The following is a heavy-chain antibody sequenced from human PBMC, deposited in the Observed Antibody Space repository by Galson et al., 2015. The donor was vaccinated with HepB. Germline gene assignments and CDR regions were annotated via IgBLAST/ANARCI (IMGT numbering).Heavy chain of an antibody. V-gene: IGHV3-7*03. J-gene: IGHJ4*02. D-gene: IGHD6-19*01. CDR2: IKEDGSEK. CDR1: GYIFTYYW. CDR3: ARDVYIAVAGVSVFDY. Sequence: SLRLSCAASGYIFTYYWMSWVRQAPGKGLEWVANIKEDGSEKGYVDSVKGRFTISRDNAKHSVYLQMNSLRADDTAVYYCARDVYIAVAGVSVFDYWGQGTLVTVSS.